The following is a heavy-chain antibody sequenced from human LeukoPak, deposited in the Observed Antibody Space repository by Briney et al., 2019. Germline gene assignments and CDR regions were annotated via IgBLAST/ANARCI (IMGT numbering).Heavy chain of an antibody. Sequence: SETLSLTCAVYGGSFSSYYWGWIRQPPGKGLEWIGSIYYSGSTYYNPSLKSRVTISVDTSKNQFSLKLSSVTAADTAVYYCARGATGYWGQGNLVTVSS. V-gene: IGHV4-39*01. J-gene: IGHJ4*02. CDR3: ARGATGY. CDR2: IYYSGST. D-gene: IGHD3-16*01. CDR1: GGSFSSYY.